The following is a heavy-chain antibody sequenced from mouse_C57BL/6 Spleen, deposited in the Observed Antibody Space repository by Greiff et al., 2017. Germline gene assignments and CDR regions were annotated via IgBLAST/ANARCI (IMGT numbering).Heavy chain of an antibody. V-gene: IGHV1-61*01. CDR3: ARSGYYGSSYGDY. CDR1: GYTFTSYW. J-gene: IGHJ2*01. Sequence: QVQLQQPGAELVRPGSSVKLSCKASGYTFTSYWMDWVKQRPGQGLEWIGNIYPSDSETHYNQKFKDKAKLTVDKSSSTAYMQLSSLTSEDSAVYYCARSGYYGSSYGDYWGQGTTLTVSS. CDR2: IYPSDSET. D-gene: IGHD1-1*01.